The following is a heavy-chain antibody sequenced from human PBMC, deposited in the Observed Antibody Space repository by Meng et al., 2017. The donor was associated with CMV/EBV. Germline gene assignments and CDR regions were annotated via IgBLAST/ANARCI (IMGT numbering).Heavy chain of an antibody. CDR3: AKDVRGRMSFSGVDV. CDR1: GFNFDLYT. J-gene: IGHJ6*02. D-gene: IGHD1-26*01. CDR2: ITSNGGST. V-gene: IGHV3-43*01. Sequence: GESLKISCAASGFNFDLYTMHWIRQGPGKGLEWVSLITSNGGSTNYADSVKGRFTISRDNSKTSLYLQVNSLRSEDTAVYYCAKDVRGRMSFSGVDVRGQGTTVTVSS.